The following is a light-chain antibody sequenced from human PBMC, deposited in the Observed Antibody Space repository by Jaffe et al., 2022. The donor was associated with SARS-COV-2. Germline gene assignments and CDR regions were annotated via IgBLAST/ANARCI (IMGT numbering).Light chain of an antibody. Sequence: EIVLTQSPATLSLSPGERATLSCRASQSVSNYLAWYQQRPGQPPRLLIYDASNRATGIPARFSGSGSRTDFTLTISSLEPEDFAVYYCQQRSNWPITFGQGTRLEIK. CDR2: DAS. J-gene: IGKJ5*01. CDR1: QSVSNY. V-gene: IGKV3-11*01. CDR3: QQRSNWPIT.